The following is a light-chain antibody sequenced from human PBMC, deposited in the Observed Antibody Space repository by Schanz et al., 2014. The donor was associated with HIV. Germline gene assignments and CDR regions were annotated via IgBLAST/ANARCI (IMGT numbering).Light chain of an antibody. CDR1: QSVGSV. CDR2: DAS. CDR3: QQYGSSKYT. Sequence: EIVLTQSPATLSMSPGERATLSCRASQSVGSVLAWYQQKPGQAPRLLIYDASNRATGIPARFSGSGSGTDFTLTINRLEPEDFAVYYCQQYGSSKYTFGQGTKLEIK. V-gene: IGKV3-11*01. J-gene: IGKJ2*01.